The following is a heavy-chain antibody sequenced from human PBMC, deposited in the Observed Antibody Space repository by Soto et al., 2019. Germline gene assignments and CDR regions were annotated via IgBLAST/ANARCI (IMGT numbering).Heavy chain of an antibody. CDR3: AKNGQPPYYYYGLDV. CDR1: GYTFTRYG. Sequence: QGHLVQSGAEVKKPGTSVKVSCKASGYTFTRYGISWVPQAPGQGLEWMGWISGYNGDTNYAQNLQGRVTMTIDTSTSTAYMELRSLTSDDTAVYYCAKNGQPPYYYYGLDVWGQGTTVTVSS. V-gene: IGHV1-18*01. J-gene: IGHJ6*02. D-gene: IGHD2-8*01. CDR2: ISGYNGDT.